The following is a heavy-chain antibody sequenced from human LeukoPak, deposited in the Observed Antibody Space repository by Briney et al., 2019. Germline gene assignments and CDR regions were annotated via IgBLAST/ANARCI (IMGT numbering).Heavy chain of an antibody. D-gene: IGHD3-9*01. V-gene: IGHV1-18*01. CDR1: GYTFTSYG. CDR3: ARDLDVDDILTGYSRD. Sequence: ASVKVSCKASGYTFTSYGISWVRQAPGQGLEWMGWISAYNGNTNYAQKPQGRVTMTTDTSTSTAYMELRSLRSDDTAVYYCARDLDVDDILTGYSRDWGQGTLVTVSS. J-gene: IGHJ4*02. CDR2: ISAYNGNT.